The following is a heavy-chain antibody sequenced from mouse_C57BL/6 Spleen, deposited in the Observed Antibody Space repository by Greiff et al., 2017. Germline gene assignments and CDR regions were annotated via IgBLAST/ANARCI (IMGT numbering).Heavy chain of an antibody. CDR2: ISYDGSN. V-gene: IGHV3-6*01. CDR1: GYSITSGYY. D-gene: IGHD2-14*01. Sequence: EVQRVESGPGLVKPSQSLSLTCSVTGYSITSGYYWNWIRQFPGNKLEWMGYISYDGSNNYNPSLKNRISITRDTSKNQFFLKLNSVTTEDTATYYCANHRDYFDYWGQGTTLTVSS. J-gene: IGHJ2*01. CDR3: ANHRDYFDY.